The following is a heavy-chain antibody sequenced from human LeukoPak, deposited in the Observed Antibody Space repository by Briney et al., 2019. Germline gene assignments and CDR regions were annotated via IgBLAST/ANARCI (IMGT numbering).Heavy chain of an antibody. CDR1: GFTFSGYA. Sequence: GGSLRLSCAASGFTFSGYAMSWVRQAPGKGLEWVSVISGSGGNTYYADSVKGRLIISRGNSNNTLYLQLNSLRAEDTAIYYCYIPYYDTSAYKGYWGQGTLVTVSS. D-gene: IGHD3-22*01. J-gene: IGHJ4*02. CDR3: YIPYYDTSAYKGY. CDR2: ISGSGGNT. V-gene: IGHV3-23*01.